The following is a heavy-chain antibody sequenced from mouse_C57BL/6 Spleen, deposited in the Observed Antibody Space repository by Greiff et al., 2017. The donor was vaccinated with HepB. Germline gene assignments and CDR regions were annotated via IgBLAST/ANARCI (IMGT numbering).Heavy chain of an antibody. CDR2: ISSGSSTI. CDR1: GFTFSDYG. Sequence: EVKLMESGGGLVKPGGSLKLSCAASGFTFSDYGMHWVRQAPEKGLEWVAYISSGSSTIYYADTVKGRFTISRDNAKNTLFLQMTSLRSEDTAMYYCARYDYDGGYYFDYWGQGTTLTVSS. J-gene: IGHJ2*01. CDR3: ARYDYDGGYYFDY. V-gene: IGHV5-17*01. D-gene: IGHD2-4*01.